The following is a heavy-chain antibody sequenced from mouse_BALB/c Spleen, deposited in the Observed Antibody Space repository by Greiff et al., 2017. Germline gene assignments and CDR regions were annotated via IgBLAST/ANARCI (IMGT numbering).Heavy chain of an antibody. D-gene: IGHD1-2*01. V-gene: IGHV1-69*02. Sequence: VQLQQSGAELVKPGAPVKLSCKASGYTFTSYWMNWVKQRPGRGLEWIGRIDPSDSETHYNQKFKDKATLTVDKSSSTAYIQLSSLTSEDSAVYYCARKGVTTALDYWGQGTTLTVSS. J-gene: IGHJ2*01. CDR2: IDPSDSET. CDR1: GYTFTSYW. CDR3: ARKGVTTALDY.